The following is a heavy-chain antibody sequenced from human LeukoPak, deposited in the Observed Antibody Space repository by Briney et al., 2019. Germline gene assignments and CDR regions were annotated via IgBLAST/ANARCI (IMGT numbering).Heavy chain of an antibody. Sequence: PSETLSLTCAVYGGSFSGYYWSWIRQHPGKGLEWIGYIYYSGSTYYNPSLKSRVTISVDTSKNQFSLKLSSVTAADTAVYYCARGVTTPEDYCYGMDVWGQGTTVTVSS. CDR3: ARGVTTPEDYCYGMDV. CDR2: IYYSGST. D-gene: IGHD4-17*01. CDR1: GGSFSGYY. J-gene: IGHJ6*02. V-gene: IGHV4-31*11.